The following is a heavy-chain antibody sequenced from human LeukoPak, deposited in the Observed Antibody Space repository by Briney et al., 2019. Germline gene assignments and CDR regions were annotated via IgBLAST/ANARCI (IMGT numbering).Heavy chain of an antibody. Sequence: SVTLSLTCAVSGDSINRNNYYGGWIRQTPGKGLEWIVSIYYRGSTYYNSYLKSRVTISVATSKNQFSLKLSSVTAADTAVYYCARQRSIPRPSLDYWGQGTLVTVSS. D-gene: IGHD2-2*02. J-gene: IGHJ4*02. CDR1: GDSINRNNYY. V-gene: IGHV4-39*01. CDR3: ARQRSIPRPSLDY. CDR2: IYYRGST.